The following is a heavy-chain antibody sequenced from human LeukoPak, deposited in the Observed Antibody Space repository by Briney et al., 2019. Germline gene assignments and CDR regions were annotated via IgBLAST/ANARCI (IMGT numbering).Heavy chain of an antibody. CDR1: GFTFDDYG. CDR3: ARLRDFWSGYYAFDI. J-gene: IGHJ3*02. D-gene: IGHD3-3*01. V-gene: IGHV3-20*04. Sequence: GGSLRLSCAASGFTFDDYGMSWVRQAPGKGLEWVSGINWNGGSTGYADSVKGRFTISRDNAKNSLYLQVNSLRAEDTALYYCARLRDFWSGYYAFDIWGQGTMVTVSS. CDR2: INWNGGST.